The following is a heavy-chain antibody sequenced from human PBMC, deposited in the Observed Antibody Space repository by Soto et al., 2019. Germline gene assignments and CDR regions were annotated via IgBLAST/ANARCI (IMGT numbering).Heavy chain of an antibody. Sequence: QLQLHESGPGLVKPSETLSLTCAVSGDSMSSSDYYWGWIRQPPGKGLEWIGSIYYSGSTYYNPSLQSRVAISVDTSKNQFSLKLKSVTAADTAIYYCARRTVNIRTFYSGLKTHCFDYWGQGAPVIVSS. CDR2: IYYSGST. J-gene: IGHJ4*02. V-gene: IGHV4-39*01. CDR3: ARRTVNIRTFYSGLKTHCFDY. D-gene: IGHD6-19*01. CDR1: GDSMSSSDYY.